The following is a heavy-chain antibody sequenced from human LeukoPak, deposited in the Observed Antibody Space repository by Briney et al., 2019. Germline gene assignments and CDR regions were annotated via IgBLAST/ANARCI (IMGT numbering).Heavy chain of an antibody. CDR3: ARTPWGNQGIYYMDV. CDR2: IYYSGST. D-gene: IGHD3-16*01. J-gene: IGHJ6*03. CDR1: GGSISSGDYY. Sequence: TLSLTSTVSGGSISSGDYYWSWIRQPPGKGLEWIGYIYYSGSTYYNPSLKSRVTISVDTSKNQFSLKLSSVTAADTAVYYCARTPWGNQGIYYMDVWGKGTTVTVSS. V-gene: IGHV4-30-4*08.